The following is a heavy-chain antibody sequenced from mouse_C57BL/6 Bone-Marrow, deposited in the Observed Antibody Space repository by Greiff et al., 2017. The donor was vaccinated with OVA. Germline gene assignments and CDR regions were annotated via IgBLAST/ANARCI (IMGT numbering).Heavy chain of an antibody. D-gene: IGHD3-1*01. CDR3: ARNEGFSAWFAY. CDR1: GYTFTSYW. CDR2: IDPSDSYT. Sequence: VQLQQPGAELVRPGNSVKLSCKASGYTFTSYWMHWVKQRPGQGLEWIGVIDPSDSYTNYNQKFKGKATLTVDTSSSTAYMQLSSLTSEDSAVYYCARNEGFSAWFAYWGQGTLVTVSA. V-gene: IGHV1-59*01. J-gene: IGHJ3*01.